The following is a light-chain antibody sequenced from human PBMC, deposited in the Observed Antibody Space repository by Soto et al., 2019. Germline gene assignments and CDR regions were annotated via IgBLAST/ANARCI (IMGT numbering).Light chain of an antibody. CDR1: QSVSSN. V-gene: IGKV3-15*01. CDR2: GAF. CDR3: QQYNYWPT. Sequence: EIVMTQSPATLSVSPGERATLSCSASQSVSSNLAWYQQKPGQAPRLLIYGAFTRATGIPARFSGSGSGTEFTLTITSLQSEDFAVYYCQQYNYWPTFGQGTKVDIK. J-gene: IGKJ1*01.